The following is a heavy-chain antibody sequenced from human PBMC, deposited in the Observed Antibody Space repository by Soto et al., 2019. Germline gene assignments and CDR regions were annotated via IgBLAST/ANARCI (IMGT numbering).Heavy chain of an antibody. CDR1: GGTFSSYA. Sequence: SVKVSCKASGGTFSSYAISWVRQAPGQGLEWMGGIIPIFGTANYAQKFQGRVTITADESTSTAYMEMNSLRAEDTAVYYCARESEDLTSNFDYWGQGTLVTVSS. CDR3: ARESEDLTSNFDY. J-gene: IGHJ4*02. CDR2: IIPIFGTA. V-gene: IGHV1-69*13.